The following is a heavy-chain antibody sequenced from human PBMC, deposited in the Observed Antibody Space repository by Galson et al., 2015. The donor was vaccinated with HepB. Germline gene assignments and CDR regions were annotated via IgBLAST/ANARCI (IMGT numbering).Heavy chain of an antibody. Sequence: SLRLSCAASGFTFSSYDMHWVRQAPGKGLGWVSGISGSGGSTHCADSVKGRFTISRDNSKNTLYLQMNSLRAEDTAVYYRAKDMEWLVPIYHFDYWGQGTLLTVSS. CDR2: ISGSGGST. CDR1: GFTFSSYD. V-gene: IGHV3-23*01. D-gene: IGHD6-19*01. J-gene: IGHJ4*02. CDR3: AKDMEWLVPIYHFDY.